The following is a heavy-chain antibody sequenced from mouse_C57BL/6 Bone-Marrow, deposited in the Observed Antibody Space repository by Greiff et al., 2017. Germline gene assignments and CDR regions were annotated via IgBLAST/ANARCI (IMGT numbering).Heavy chain of an antibody. Sequence: EVQLQESGAELVRPGASVKLSCTASGFNIKDDYMHWVKQRPEQGLEWIGWIDPENGDTEYASKFQGKATITADTSSNTAYLQLSSLTSEDTAVYYCTTDYYGSSPLAYWGQGTLVTVSA. CDR1: GFNIKDDY. CDR2: IDPENGDT. D-gene: IGHD1-1*01. CDR3: TTDYYGSSPLAY. J-gene: IGHJ3*01. V-gene: IGHV14-4*01.